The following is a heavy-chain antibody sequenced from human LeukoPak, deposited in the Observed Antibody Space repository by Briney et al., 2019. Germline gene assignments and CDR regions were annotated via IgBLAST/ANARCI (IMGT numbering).Heavy chain of an antibody. Sequence: ASVKVSCKASGYTFTSYGISWVRQAPGQGLEWMGWISAYNGNTNYAQKLQGRVTMTTDTSTSTAYMELRSLRSDDAAVYYCARGGYSSSWYDPHFLDWFDPWGQETLVTVSS. CDR1: GYTFTSYG. CDR2: ISAYNGNT. CDR3: ARGGYSSSWYDPHFLDWFDP. D-gene: IGHD6-13*01. V-gene: IGHV1-18*01. J-gene: IGHJ5*02.